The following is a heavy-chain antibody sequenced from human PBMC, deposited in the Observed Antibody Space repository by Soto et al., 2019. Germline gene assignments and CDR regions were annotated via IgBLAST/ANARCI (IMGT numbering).Heavy chain of an antibody. V-gene: IGHV4-59*01. CDR1: GGSISSYY. J-gene: IGHJ2*01. D-gene: IGHD3-16*01. CDR3: ARVWGGWYFDL. CDR2: IYYSGST. Sequence: SETLSLTCTVSGGSISSYYWSWIRQPPGKGLEWIGYIYYSGSTNYNPSLKSRVTISVDTSKNQFSLKLSSVTAADTAVYYCARVWGGWYFDLWGRGTLVTVSS.